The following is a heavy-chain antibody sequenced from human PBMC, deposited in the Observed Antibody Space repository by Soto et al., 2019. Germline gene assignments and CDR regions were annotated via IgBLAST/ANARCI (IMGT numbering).Heavy chain of an antibody. CDR3: ARGAYRYSAQGGWFDP. CDR1: GFTFSSYD. J-gene: IGHJ5*02. D-gene: IGHD2-21*01. Sequence: GGSLRLSCAASGFTFSSYDMHWVRQSRGKGLEWVSTIDTVGGTHYSGSVKGRFTISREDAKNSLYLQMNTLRVGDTAVYYCARGAYRYSAQGGWFDPWGQGTLVTVSS. V-gene: IGHV3-13*01. CDR2: IDTVGGT.